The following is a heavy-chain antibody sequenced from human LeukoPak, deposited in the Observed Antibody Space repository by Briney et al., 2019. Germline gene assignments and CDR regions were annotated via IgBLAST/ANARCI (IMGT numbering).Heavy chain of an antibody. Sequence: AGSLRLSCAASGFTFSSYAMIWVRQAPGKGLEWVSAISGSGGSTYYADSVKGRFTISRDNSKNTLYLQMNSLRAEDTAVYYCAKAYCGGDCYSSEDMDVWGKGTTVTVSS. J-gene: IGHJ6*03. CDR2: ISGSGGST. CDR1: GFTFSSYA. D-gene: IGHD2-21*02. CDR3: AKAYCGGDCYSSEDMDV. V-gene: IGHV3-23*01.